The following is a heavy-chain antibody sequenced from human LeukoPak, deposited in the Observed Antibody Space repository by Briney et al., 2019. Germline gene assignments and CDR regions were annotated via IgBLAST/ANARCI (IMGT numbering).Heavy chain of an antibody. D-gene: IGHD4-17*01. CDR2: IIPILGIA. Sequence: ASVKVSCKASGGTFSSYAISWVRQAPGQGLEWMGRIIPILGIANYAQKFQGRVTITADKSTSTAYMELSSLRSEDTAVYYCARDDGDYVADYWGQGTLVTVSS. V-gene: IGHV1-69*04. CDR1: GGTFSSYA. CDR3: ARDDGDYVADY. J-gene: IGHJ4*02.